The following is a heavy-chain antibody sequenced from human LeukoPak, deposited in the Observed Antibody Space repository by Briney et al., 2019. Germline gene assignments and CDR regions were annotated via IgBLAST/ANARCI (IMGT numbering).Heavy chain of an antibody. J-gene: IGHJ5*02. D-gene: IGHD2-2*01. V-gene: IGHV1-8*02. CDR1: GGTFSSYA. CDR3: ARGRGDVVVRPFDP. CDR2: MNPNSGNT. Sequence: ASVKVSCKASGGTFSSYAISWVRQATGQGLEWMGWMNPNSGNTGYAQKFQGRVTMTRNTSISTAYMELSSLRSEDTAVYYCARGRGDVVVRPFDPWGQGTLVTVSS.